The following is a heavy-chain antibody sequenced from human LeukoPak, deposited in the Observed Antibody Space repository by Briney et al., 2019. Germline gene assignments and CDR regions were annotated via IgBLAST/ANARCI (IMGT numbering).Heavy chain of an antibody. CDR2: ISSSGSTI. V-gene: IGHV3-48*03. CDR3: AREGAYSYGFDY. D-gene: IGHD5-18*01. Sequence: QTGGSLRLSCAASGFTFSSYEMNWVRQAPGKGREWVSYISSSGSTIYYADSVKGRFTISRDNAKNSLYLQMNSLRAEDTAVYYCAREGAYSYGFDYWGQGTLVTVSS. CDR1: GFTFSSYE. J-gene: IGHJ4*02.